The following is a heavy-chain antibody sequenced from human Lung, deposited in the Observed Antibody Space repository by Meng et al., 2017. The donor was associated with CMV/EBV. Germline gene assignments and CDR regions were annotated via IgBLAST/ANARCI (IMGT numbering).Heavy chain of an antibody. Sequence: ASVKVSXKASGYTFTSYGISWVRQAPGQGLEWMGWISAYNGNTNYAQKLQGRVTMTTDTSTSTAYMELRSLRSDDTAVYYCAKDDKPTKYIVVVPAAGDYWGQG. CDR3: AKDDKPTKYIVVVPAAGDY. V-gene: IGHV1-18*01. CDR2: ISAYNGNT. CDR1: GYTFTSYG. J-gene: IGHJ4*02. D-gene: IGHD2-2*01.